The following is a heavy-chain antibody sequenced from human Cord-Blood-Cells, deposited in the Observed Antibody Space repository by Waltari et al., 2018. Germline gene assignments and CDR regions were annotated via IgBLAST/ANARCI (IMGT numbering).Heavy chain of an antibody. CDR2: ISYDGSNK. Sequence: QVQLVESGGGVVQPGRSLRLSCAASGFTFSSSAMHWVRQAPGKGLEWVAVISYDGSNKYYADSVKGRFTISRDNSKNTLYLQMNSLRAEDTAVYYCARSLYYDFWSGYDYWGQGTLVTVSS. CDR1: GFTFSSSA. CDR3: ARSLYYDFWSGYDY. J-gene: IGHJ4*02. V-gene: IGHV3-30-3*01. D-gene: IGHD3-3*01.